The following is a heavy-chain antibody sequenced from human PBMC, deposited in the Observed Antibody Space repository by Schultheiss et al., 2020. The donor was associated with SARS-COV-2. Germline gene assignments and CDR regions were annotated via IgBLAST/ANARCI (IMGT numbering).Heavy chain of an antibody. CDR1: GFTFSSYA. CDR3: ARDGWRLEDAFDI. CDR2: ISSSSSYI. D-gene: IGHD2-21*02. J-gene: IGHJ3*02. V-gene: IGHV3-21*04. Sequence: GGSLRLSCAASGFTFSSYAMSWVRQAPGKGLEWVSSISSSSSYIYYADSVKGRFTISRDNSKNTLYLQMNSLRAEDTAVYYCARDGWRLEDAFDIWGQGTMVTVSS.